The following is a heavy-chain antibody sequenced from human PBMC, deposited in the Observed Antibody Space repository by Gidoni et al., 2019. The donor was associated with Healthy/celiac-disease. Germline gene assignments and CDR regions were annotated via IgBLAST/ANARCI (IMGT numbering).Heavy chain of an antibody. CDR2: IIPILGIA. CDR3: ARDYAPIQLEVTAYYYMDV. CDR1: GGTVSSYA. Sequence: QVQLVQSGAEVKKPGSSVKVSGKACGGTVSSYAISWVRQAPGQGLEWMGGIIPILGIANCAQKFQGRVTITSDKSTGTAYMKLISLRSEDTAVYYCARDYAPIQLEVTAYYYMDVWGKGTTVTVSS. D-gene: IGHD5-18*01. J-gene: IGHJ6*03. V-gene: IGHV1-69*04.